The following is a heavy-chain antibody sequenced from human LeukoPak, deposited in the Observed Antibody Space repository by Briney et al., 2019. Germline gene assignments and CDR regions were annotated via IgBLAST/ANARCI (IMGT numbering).Heavy chain of an antibody. V-gene: IGHV4-59*08. CDR3: ARAAYGSGSYLFDY. J-gene: IGHJ4*02. Sequence: SETLSLTCTVSGGSISGYYWSWIRQPPGKGLEWIGYIYNSGNTNYNPSLKSRVTISVDTSKNQFSLKLSSVTAADTAVYYCARAAYGSGSYLFDYWGPGTLVTVSS. CDR1: GGSISGYY. D-gene: IGHD3-10*01. CDR2: IYNSGNT.